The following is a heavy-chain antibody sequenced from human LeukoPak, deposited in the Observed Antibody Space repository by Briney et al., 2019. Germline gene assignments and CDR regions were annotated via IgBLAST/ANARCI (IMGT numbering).Heavy chain of an antibody. D-gene: IGHD3-3*01. CDR2: IKQDGSEK. V-gene: IGHV3-7*01. Sequence: GGSLRLSCAASGFTFSSDWMSWVRQAPGKGLEWVANIKQDGSEKYYVDSVKGRFTISRDNAKNSLYLQMNSLRAEDTAVYYCARVGSGPRVLEWFRRHPNFFDYWGQGTLVTVSS. CDR1: GFTFSSDW. J-gene: IGHJ4*02. CDR3: ARVGSGPRVLEWFRRHPNFFDY.